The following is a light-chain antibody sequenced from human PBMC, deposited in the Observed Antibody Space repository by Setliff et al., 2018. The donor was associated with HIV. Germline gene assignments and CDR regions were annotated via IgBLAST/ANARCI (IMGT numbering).Light chain of an antibody. V-gene: IGLV1-47*01. CDR1: TSNIGAGHD. J-gene: IGLJ1*01. Sequence: QSALTQPPSVSGAPGQRVTISCTGSTSNIGAGHDVHWYRQLPGTAPKLLIYRNNQRPSGVPDRFSGSKSGTSASLAISGLRSEDEADYYCAAWDDSLSGFYVFGTGTKVTVL. CDR3: AAWDDSLSGFYV. CDR2: RNN.